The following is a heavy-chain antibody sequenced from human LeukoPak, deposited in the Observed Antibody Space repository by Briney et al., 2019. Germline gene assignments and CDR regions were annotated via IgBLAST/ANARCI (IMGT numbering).Heavy chain of an antibody. D-gene: IGHD6-13*01. CDR3: ARGVAADYYYMDV. CDR1: GFTFSSYW. Sequence: GGSLRLSCAASGFTFSSYWMHWVRQAPGKGLVWVSRINSDGSSTSYADSVKGRFTISRDDSKNTLYLQMNSLRAEDTAVYYCARGVAADYYYMDVWGKGTTVTVSS. J-gene: IGHJ6*03. CDR2: INSDGSST. V-gene: IGHV3-74*01.